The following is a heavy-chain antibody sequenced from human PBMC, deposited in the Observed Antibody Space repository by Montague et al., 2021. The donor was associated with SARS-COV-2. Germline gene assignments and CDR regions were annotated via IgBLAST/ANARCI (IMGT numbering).Heavy chain of an antibody. CDR1: GFTFSSYA. V-gene: IGHV3-30-3*01. J-gene: IGHJ6*02. D-gene: IGHD3-16*01. CDR3: ATGRGGGYYYGMDV. CDR2: ISYDGSNK. Sequence: SLRLSCAASGFTFSSYAMHWVRQAPGKGLEWVAVISYDGSNKYYXXSLKGRFTISRDNSKNTLYLQMNSLRAEDTAVYYCATGRGGGYYYGMDVWGQGTTVTVSS.